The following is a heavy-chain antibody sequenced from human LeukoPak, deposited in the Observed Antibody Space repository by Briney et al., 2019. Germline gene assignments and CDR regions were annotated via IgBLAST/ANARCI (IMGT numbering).Heavy chain of an antibody. D-gene: IGHD3-22*01. CDR1: GLTFSSYA. CDR2: ISGSAGYT. J-gene: IGHJ3*02. Sequence: PGGSLRLSCAASGLTFSSYAVSWVRQAPGKGLEWVSGISGSAGYTYYADSVRGRLTISRDNSKNTLYLQMNSLRAEDTAVYYCANSRPDYYDSSGYYFCAFDMWGQGTMVTVSS. V-gene: IGHV3-23*01. CDR3: ANSRPDYYDSSGYYFCAFDM.